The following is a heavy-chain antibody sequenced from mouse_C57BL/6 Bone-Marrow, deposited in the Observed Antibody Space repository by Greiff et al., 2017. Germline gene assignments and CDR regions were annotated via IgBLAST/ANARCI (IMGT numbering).Heavy chain of an antibody. D-gene: IGHD2-4*01. CDR2: IWSGGST. CDR3: AKMGDYDVGLYYFDY. Sequence: VQLQQSGPGLVQPSQSLSITCTVSGFSLTSYGVHWVRQPPGKGLEWLGVIWSGGSTDYNAAFISRLSISKDNSKSQVFFKMNSLQADDTAIYYCAKMGDYDVGLYYFDYWGQGTTLTVSS. CDR1: GFSLTSYG. V-gene: IGHV2-4*01. J-gene: IGHJ2*01.